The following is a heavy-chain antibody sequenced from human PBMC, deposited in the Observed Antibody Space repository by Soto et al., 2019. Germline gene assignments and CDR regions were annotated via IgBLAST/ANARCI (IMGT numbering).Heavy chain of an antibody. CDR3: ARELVVSGSVDY. J-gene: IGHJ4*02. CDR2: IYYSGST. V-gene: IGHV4-30-4*01. Sequence: PSETLSLTCTVSGGSISSGDYYWSWIRQPPGKGLEWIGYIYYSGSTYYNPSLKSRVTISVDTSKNQFSLKLSSVTAADTAVYYCARELVVSGSVDYWGQGTLVTVSS. D-gene: IGHD2-2*01. CDR1: GGSISSGDYY.